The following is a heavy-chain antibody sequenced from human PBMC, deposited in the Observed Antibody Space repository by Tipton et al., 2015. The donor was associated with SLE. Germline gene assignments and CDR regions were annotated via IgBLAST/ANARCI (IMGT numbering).Heavy chain of an antibody. D-gene: IGHD6-6*01. J-gene: IGHJ4*02. Sequence: TLSLTCTVSGGSISSYYWSWIRQPPGKGLEWIGYIYYSGSTNYNPSLKSRVTISVDTSKNQFSLKLSSVTAADTAVHYCARALSSLLFDYWGQGTLVTVSS. CDR2: IYYSGST. CDR1: GGSISSYY. CDR3: ARALSSLLFDY. V-gene: IGHV4-59*01.